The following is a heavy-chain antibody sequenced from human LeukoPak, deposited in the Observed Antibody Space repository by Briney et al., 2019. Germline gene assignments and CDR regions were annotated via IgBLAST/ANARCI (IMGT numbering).Heavy chain of an antibody. CDR2: INTDGSST. D-gene: IGHD3-22*01. V-gene: IGHV3-74*01. CDR3: ARGPYDSSGYNWFDP. J-gene: IGHJ5*02. CDR1: GFTFSSYW. Sequence: PGGSLRLSCAASGFTFSSYWMHWVRQAPGKGLVWVSRINTDGSSTSYADSVKGRFTISRDNAKNTLYLQMNSLRAEHTAVYYCARGPYDSSGYNWFDPWGQGTLVTVSS.